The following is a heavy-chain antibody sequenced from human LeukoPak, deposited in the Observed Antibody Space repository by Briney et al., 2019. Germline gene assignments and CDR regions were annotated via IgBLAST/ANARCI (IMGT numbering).Heavy chain of an antibody. J-gene: IGHJ4*02. CDR1: GGSISSGGYS. CDR2: IYHSGST. D-gene: IGHD6-6*01. Sequence: SQTLSLTCAVSGGSISSGGYSWSWIRQPPGKGLEWIGYIYHSGSTYYNPSLKSRVTISVDRSKNQFSLQLNSVTPEDTAVYYCARESPIAATKTFDYWGQGTLVTVSS. V-gene: IGHV4-30-2*01. CDR3: ARESPIAATKTFDY.